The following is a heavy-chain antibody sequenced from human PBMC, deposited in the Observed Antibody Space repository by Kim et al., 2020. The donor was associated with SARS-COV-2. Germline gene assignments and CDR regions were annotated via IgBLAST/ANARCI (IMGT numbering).Heavy chain of an antibody. D-gene: IGHD6-25*01. V-gene: IGHV3-21*01. CDR2: ISSSSSYI. CDR3: ARERSVKAAVFDY. J-gene: IGHJ4*02. CDR1: GFTFSSYS. Sequence: GGSLRLSCAASGFTFSSYSMNWVRQAPGKGLEWVSSISSSSSYIYYADSVKGRFTISRDNAKNSLYLQMNSLRAEDTAVYYCARERSVKAAVFDYWGQGTLVTVSS.